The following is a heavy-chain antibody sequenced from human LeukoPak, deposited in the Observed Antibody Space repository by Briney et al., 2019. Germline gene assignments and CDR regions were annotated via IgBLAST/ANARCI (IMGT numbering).Heavy chain of an antibody. CDR3: AKAQDTAMALDY. CDR2: IWYDGSNK. CDR1: GFTFSSYG. V-gene: IGHV3-33*06. Sequence: GGSLRLSXAASGFTFSSYGMHWVRQAPGKGLEWVAVIWYDGSNKYYADSVKGRFTISRGNSKNTLYLQMNSLRAEDTAVYYCAKAQDTAMALDYWGQGTLVTVSS. D-gene: IGHD5-18*01. J-gene: IGHJ4*02.